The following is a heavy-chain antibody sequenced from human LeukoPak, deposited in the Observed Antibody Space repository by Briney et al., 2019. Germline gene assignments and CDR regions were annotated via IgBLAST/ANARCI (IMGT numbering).Heavy chain of an antibody. J-gene: IGHJ4*02. CDR1: GFTFSSYD. CDR3: ARDDRIAAAGSSFDY. V-gene: IGHV3-13*01. CDR2: IGTAGDT. D-gene: IGHD6-13*01. Sequence: GGSLRLSCAASGFTFSSYDMHWVRQATGKGLEWVSAIGTAGDTYYPGSVKGRFTISRENAKNSLYLQMNSLRAGDTAVYYCARDDRIAAAGSSFDYWGQGTLVTVSS.